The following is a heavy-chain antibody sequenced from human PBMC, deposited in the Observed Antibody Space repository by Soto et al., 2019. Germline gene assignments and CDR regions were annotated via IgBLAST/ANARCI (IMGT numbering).Heavy chain of an antibody. V-gene: IGHV5-10-1*01. CDR2: IDPSDSYT. J-gene: IGHJ6*02. CDR1: GYRFTSYW. D-gene: IGHD2-21*02. CDR3: ASSYLAYCGGDCYSDYYYGMDV. Sequence: PGESLRISCKGSGYRFTSYWISGVRQMPGKGLEWMGRIDPSDSYTNYSPSFQGHVTISADKSISTAYLQWSSLKASDTAMYYCASSYLAYCGGDCYSDYYYGMDVWGQGTTVTVSS.